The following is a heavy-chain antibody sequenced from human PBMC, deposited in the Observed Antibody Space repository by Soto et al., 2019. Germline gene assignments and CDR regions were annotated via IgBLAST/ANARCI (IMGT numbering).Heavy chain of an antibody. CDR3: ARGRSFSLVGVPFDS. CDR2: ISHSGRA. D-gene: IGHD3-10*01. J-gene: IGHJ5*01. Sequence: NPSETLSLTCGVSGFSIRTSYFWGWIRQPPGKGLEWIGLISHSGRAISHPSFASRATISLDTTNNAFSLTLKSVTAADTAFYYCARGRSFSLVGVPFDSWGQVTLVTVS. CDR1: GFSIRTSYF. V-gene: IGHV4-38-2*01.